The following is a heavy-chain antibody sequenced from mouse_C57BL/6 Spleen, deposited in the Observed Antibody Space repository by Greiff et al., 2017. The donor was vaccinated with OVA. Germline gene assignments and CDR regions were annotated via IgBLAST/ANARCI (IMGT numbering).Heavy chain of an antibody. CDR1: GYTFTSYW. Sequence: QVHVKQSGAELVKPGASVKMSCKASGYTFTSYWITWVKQRPGQGLEWIGDIYPGSGSTNYNEKFKSKATLTVDTSYSTAYMQLSSLTSEDSAVYYCARDSMVTRWTYGGQGTTLTVSS. J-gene: IGHJ2*01. CDR3: ARDSMVTRWTY. CDR2: IYPGSGST. D-gene: IGHD2-2*01. V-gene: IGHV1-55*01.